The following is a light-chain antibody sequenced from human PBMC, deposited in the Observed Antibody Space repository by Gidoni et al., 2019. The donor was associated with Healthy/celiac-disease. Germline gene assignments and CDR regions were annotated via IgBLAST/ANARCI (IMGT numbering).Light chain of an antibody. Sequence: DIQMTQSPSTLSASVGDRVTITSRASQSISSWLAWYQQKPGKAPKLLIYDASSLESGVPSRFSGSGSGTEFTLTISSLQPDDFATYYCQQYNSYPWTFGQGTKLEIK. V-gene: IGKV1-5*01. CDR3: QQYNSYPWT. CDR2: DAS. J-gene: IGKJ2*02. CDR1: QSISSW.